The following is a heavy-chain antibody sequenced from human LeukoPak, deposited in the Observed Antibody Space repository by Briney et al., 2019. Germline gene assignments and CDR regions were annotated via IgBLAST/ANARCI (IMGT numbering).Heavy chain of an antibody. CDR1: GYTFTSYG. J-gene: IGHJ4*02. D-gene: IGHD6-19*01. CDR2: ISAYNGNT. Sequence: ASVKVSCKASGYTFTSYGISWVRQAPGQGLEWMGWISAYNGNTNYAQKLQGRVTMTTDTSTSTAYMELRSLRSGDTAVYYCARDRSSGWYGPFGYWGQGTLVTVSS. V-gene: IGHV1-18*04. CDR3: ARDRSSGWYGPFGY.